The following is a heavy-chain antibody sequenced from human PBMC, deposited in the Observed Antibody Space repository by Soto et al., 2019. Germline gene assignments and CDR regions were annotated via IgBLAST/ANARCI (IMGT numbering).Heavy chain of an antibody. Sequence: QVQLVQSGAEVKKPGASVKVSCKASGYTFTSYAMHWVRQAPGQRLEWMGWINAGNGNTKYSQKFQGRVTITRDTSSSTAYMELSSLRSEDTAVYYCARGSGLTYFDYWGQGTLVTVSS. CDR3: ARGSGLTYFDY. J-gene: IGHJ4*02. CDR2: INAGNGNT. CDR1: GYTFTSYA. V-gene: IGHV1-3*01. D-gene: IGHD3-22*01.